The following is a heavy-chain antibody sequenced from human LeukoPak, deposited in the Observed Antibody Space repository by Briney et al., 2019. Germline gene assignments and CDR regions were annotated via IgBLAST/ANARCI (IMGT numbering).Heavy chain of an antibody. Sequence: SVKVSCKASGGTFSSYAISWVRRAPGQGLEWMGGIIPIFGTANYAQKFQGRVTITTDESTSTAYMELSSLRSEDTAVYYCARVASYYDFWSGYSGSGWFDPWGQGTLVTVSS. CDR3: ARVASYYDFWSGYSGSGWFDP. D-gene: IGHD3-3*01. CDR2: IIPIFGTA. J-gene: IGHJ5*02. V-gene: IGHV1-69*05. CDR1: GGTFSSYA.